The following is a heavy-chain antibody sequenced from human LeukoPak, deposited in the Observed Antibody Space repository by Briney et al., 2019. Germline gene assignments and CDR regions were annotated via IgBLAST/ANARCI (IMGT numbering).Heavy chain of an antibody. CDR2: IIPILGIA. V-gene: IGHV1-69*04. CDR1: GGTFSSYA. D-gene: IGHD6-13*01. CDR3: ARAVRQQQLPDY. Sequence: SVKVSCKASGGTFSSYAISWVRQAPGQGLEWVGRIIPILGIANYAQKFQGRVTITADKSTSTAYMELSSLRSEDTAVYYCARAVRQQQLPDYWGQGTLVTVSS. J-gene: IGHJ4*02.